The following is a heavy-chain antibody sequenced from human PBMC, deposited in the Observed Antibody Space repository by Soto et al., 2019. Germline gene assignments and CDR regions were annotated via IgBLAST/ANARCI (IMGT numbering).Heavy chain of an antibody. CDR2: IVVGSGNT. V-gene: IGHV1-58*01. CDR1: GFTFSTSA. D-gene: IGHD3-10*01. Sequence: ASVKVSCKASGFTFSTSAVQWVRQARGQRLEWIGWIVVGSGNTIYARKFQERVTITRDMSTSTVYMELSSLRSEDTALYYCAAPSKAGYYYGMDVWGQGTTVTVSS. CDR3: AAPSKAGYYYGMDV. J-gene: IGHJ6*02.